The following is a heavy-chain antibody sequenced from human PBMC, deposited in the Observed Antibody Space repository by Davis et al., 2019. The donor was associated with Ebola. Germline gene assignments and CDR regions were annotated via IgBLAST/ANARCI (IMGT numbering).Heavy chain of an antibody. CDR2: IYWDDGK. Sequence: SGPTLVKPTQTFTLTCTFSGFSLRTSGVGVGWIRQPPGKALEWLALIYWDDGKRYNASLRSRLTTTKDTAKNQVVLTVTNMNPGDIATYYCAHSAYFDFWSGTYFFDYWGRGTLVTVSS. CDR3: AHSAYFDFWSGTYFFDY. CDR1: GFSLRTSGVG. J-gene: IGHJ4*02. V-gene: IGHV2-5*02. D-gene: IGHD3-3*01.